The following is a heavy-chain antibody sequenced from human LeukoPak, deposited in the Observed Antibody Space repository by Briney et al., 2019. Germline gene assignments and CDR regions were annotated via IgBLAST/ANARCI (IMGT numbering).Heavy chain of an antibody. D-gene: IGHD6-19*01. CDR2: ISSNGGST. J-gene: IGHJ4*02. Sequence: AGGSLGLSCAASGFTFSSYAMHWVRQAPGKGLEYVSAISSNGGSTYYANSVKGRFTISRDNSKNTLYLQMGSLRAEDMAVYYCARHGWDYWGQGTLVTVSS. CDR3: ARHGWDY. CDR1: GFTFSSYA. V-gene: IGHV3-64*01.